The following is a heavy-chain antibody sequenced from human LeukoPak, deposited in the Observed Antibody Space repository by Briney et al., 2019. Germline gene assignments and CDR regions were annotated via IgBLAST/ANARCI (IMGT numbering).Heavy chain of an antibody. Sequence: SETLSLTCTVSGGSISSYYWSWIRQPPGKGLEWIGYIYYSGSTNYNPSLKSRVTISVDTSKNQFPLKLSSVTAADTAVYYCARESGYSYGYGPDYYYYGMDVWGQGTTVTVSS. CDR2: IYYSGST. J-gene: IGHJ6*02. CDR3: ARESGYSYGYGPDYYYYGMDV. V-gene: IGHV4-59*01. D-gene: IGHD5-18*01. CDR1: GGSISSYY.